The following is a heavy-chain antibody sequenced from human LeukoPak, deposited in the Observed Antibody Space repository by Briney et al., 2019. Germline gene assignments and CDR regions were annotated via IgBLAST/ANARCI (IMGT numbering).Heavy chain of an antibody. CDR1: GFTFSSFA. CDR2: ISGSGGST. D-gene: IGHD3-10*01. V-gene: IGHV3-23*01. J-gene: IGHJ4*02. CDR3: AKGITMLDY. Sequence: GGSLRLSWAASGFTFSSFAMSWVRQAPGKGLEWVSGISGSGGSTYYADSVKGRFTISRDNSKNTLYLQKKSLRVEDTAVYYCAKGITMLDYWGQGTLVTVSS.